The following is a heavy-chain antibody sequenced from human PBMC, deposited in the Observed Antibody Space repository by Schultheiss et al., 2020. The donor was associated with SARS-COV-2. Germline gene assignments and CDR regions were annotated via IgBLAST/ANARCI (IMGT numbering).Heavy chain of an antibody. Sequence: GESLKISCAASGFTFSSYGMHWVRQAPGKGLEWVSSISSSSSYIYYADSVKGRFTISRDNSKNSLYLQMNSLRAEDTAVYYCAKDMNAALYGMDVWGQGTTVTVSS. V-gene: IGHV3-21*04. CDR3: AKDMNAALYGMDV. CDR1: GFTFSSYG. CDR2: ISSSSSYI. D-gene: IGHD2-2*01. J-gene: IGHJ6*02.